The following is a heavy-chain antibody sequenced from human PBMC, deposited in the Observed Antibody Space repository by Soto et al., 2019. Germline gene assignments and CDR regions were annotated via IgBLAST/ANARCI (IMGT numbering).Heavy chain of an antibody. CDR1: GFTFSSYG. CDR2: IWYDGSNK. D-gene: IGHD3-10*01. Sequence: QVQLVESGGGVVQPGRSLRLSCAASGFTFSSYGMHWVRQAPGKGLEWVAVIWYDGSNKYYADSVKGRFTISRDNSKNTLYLQMTSLRAEDKAVYYCAREAWSSGSGSYYNGIQFDYWGQGTLVTVSS. V-gene: IGHV3-33*01. CDR3: AREAWSSGSGSYYNGIQFDY. J-gene: IGHJ4*02.